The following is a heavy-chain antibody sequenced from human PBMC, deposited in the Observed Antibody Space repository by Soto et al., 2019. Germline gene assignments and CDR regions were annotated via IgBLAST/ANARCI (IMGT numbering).Heavy chain of an antibody. V-gene: IGHV4-4*02. CDR1: GGSIRNKDW. J-gene: IGHJ4*02. CDR3: ARRGCDSIFGSFYN. Sequence: QVQLQESGPGLVKPSGTLSLTCAVSGGSIRNKDWCWTWVRQSPGKGLEWIGEMYSVERTIYNPYIKGLVTVSAEEVANRFSLRLNSGSAADSAVYYCARRGCDSIFGSFYNWGQGILVTVSS. D-gene: IGHD2-21*02. CDR2: MYSVERT.